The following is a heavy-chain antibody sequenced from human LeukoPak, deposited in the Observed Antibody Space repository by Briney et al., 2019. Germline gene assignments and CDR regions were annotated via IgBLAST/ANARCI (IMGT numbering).Heavy chain of an antibody. V-gene: IGHV1-2*02. CDR3: ARSTAMVQINDY. D-gene: IGHD5-18*01. CDR1: GYTFTGYY. CDR2: INPNSGGT. Sequence: ASVKVSCKASGYTFTGYYMHWVRQAPGQGLEWIGWINPNSGGTNYVQKFKGRVTMTRDTSISTAYMELSRLRSDDTAVYYCARSTAMVQINDYWGQGTLVTVSS. J-gene: IGHJ4*02.